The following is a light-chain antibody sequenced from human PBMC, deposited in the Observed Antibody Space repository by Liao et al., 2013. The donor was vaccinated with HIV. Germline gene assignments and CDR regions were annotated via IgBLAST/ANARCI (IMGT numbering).Light chain of an antibody. CDR2: KDS. Sequence: SFELTQPPSVSVSPGQAASITCSGDALPKQYAYWYQQKPGQAPVLVIYKDSERPSGIPERFSGSSSGTTVTLTISGVQAEDEADYYCQSADSSGTYRVFGTGTKVTVL. CDR1: ALPKQY. V-gene: IGLV3-25*03. CDR3: QSADSSGTYRV. J-gene: IGLJ1*01.